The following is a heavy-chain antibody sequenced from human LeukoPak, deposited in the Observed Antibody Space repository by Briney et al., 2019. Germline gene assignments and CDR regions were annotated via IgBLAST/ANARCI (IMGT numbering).Heavy chain of an antibody. CDR2: ISWNSGSI. D-gene: IGHD1-14*01. Sequence: GGSLRLSCAASGFTFDYYAMHWVRQAPRKGLEWGSGISWNSGSIGYADSVKGRFTISRDNAKNSLYLQINSLRAEDTALYYCAKDIATGNRLYYFDYWGQGTLVTVSS. J-gene: IGHJ4*02. CDR3: AKDIATGNRLYYFDY. CDR1: GFTFDYYA. V-gene: IGHV3-9*01.